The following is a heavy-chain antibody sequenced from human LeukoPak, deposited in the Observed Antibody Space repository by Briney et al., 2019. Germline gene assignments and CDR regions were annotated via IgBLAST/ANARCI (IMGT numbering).Heavy chain of an antibody. Sequence: SQTLSLTCAVSGGSISSGGYSWSWIRQPPGKGLEWIGYIYHSGSTYYNPSLKSRVTISVDTSKNQFSLKLSSVTAADTAVYYCARAQGGWPLDWFDPWGQGTLVTVSS. D-gene: IGHD6-19*01. CDR3: ARAQGGWPLDWFDP. V-gene: IGHV4-30-2*01. CDR2: IYHSGST. CDR1: GGSISSGGYS. J-gene: IGHJ5*02.